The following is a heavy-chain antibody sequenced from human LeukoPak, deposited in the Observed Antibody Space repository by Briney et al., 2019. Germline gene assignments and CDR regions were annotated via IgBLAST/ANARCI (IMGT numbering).Heavy chain of an antibody. Sequence: SETLSLTCTVSGDSISGYYWSWIRQTPGRGLEWIASIHSSWTTKYNPSLKSRVTMSVDTSKDQFSLRLTSVTAADTAVYFCARGYFDTSGSSNPFDYWGQGALVTVSS. CDR1: GDSISGYY. J-gene: IGHJ4*02. CDR2: IHSSWTT. D-gene: IGHD3-22*01. CDR3: ARGYFDTSGSSNPFDY. V-gene: IGHV4-4*09.